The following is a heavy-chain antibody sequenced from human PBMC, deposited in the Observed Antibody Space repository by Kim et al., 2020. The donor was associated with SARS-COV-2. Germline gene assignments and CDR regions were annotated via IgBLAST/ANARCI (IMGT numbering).Heavy chain of an antibody. V-gene: IGHV4-59*08. CDR2: NEIT. CDR3: ARLHSGDY. Sequence: NEITNYNPSLKSRVTMSVDTSKNQFSLRLTSVTAADTAVYYCARLHSGDYWGQGALVTVS. J-gene: IGHJ4*02. D-gene: IGHD2-21*01.